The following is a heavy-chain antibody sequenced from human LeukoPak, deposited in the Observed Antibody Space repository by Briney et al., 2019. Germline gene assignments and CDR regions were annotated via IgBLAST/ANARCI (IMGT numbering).Heavy chain of an antibody. D-gene: IGHD4-17*01. J-gene: IGHJ4*02. CDR3: AQEIRPNDY. V-gene: IGHV3-23*01. CDR1: GFTFSSHA. Sequence: TGGSLRLSCAVSGFTFSSHAMSWVRQAPGKGLEWVSSITISGDNTLYADSVKGRFTISRDNSKNTLYLQMNSLRVEDTAVYYCAQEIRPNDYWGQGTLVTVSS. CDR2: ITISGDNT.